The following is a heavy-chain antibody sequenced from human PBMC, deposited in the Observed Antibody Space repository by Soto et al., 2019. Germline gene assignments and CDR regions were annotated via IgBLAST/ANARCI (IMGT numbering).Heavy chain of an antibody. V-gene: IGHV4-4*02. CDR3: ARQLERGDLPEGFEY. Sequence: QVQLQESGPGLVEPSGTLSLTCAFSGDSISSSHWWSWVRQSPGKGLEWIGEIFHSGDTKYNPSLESRVTMSVDKSNNQLSLQLRSVTAADTAVYYCARQLERGDLPEGFEYWGQGTLATVSS. CDR1: GDSISSSHW. D-gene: IGHD1-1*01. J-gene: IGHJ4*02. CDR2: IFHSGDT.